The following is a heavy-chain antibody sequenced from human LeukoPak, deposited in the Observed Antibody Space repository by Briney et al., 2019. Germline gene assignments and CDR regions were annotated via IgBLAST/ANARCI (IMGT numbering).Heavy chain of an antibody. CDR3: ARGIRDYDFWSGRDNWFDP. Sequence: SSETLSLTCAVYGGSFSGYYWSWIRQPPGKGLEWIGEINHSGSTNYNPSLKSRVTISVDTSKNQFSLKLSSVTAADTAVYYCARGIRDYDFWSGRDNWFDPWGQGTLVTVSS. D-gene: IGHD3-3*01. V-gene: IGHV4-34*01. CDR2: INHSGST. J-gene: IGHJ5*02. CDR1: GGSFSGYY.